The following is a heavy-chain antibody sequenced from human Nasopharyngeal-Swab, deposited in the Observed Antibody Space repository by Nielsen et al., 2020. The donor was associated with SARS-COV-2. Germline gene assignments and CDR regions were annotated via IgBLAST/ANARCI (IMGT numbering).Heavy chain of an antibody. V-gene: IGHV3-21*01. CDR1: GLIFSSYS. Sequence: GGSLRLYCAASGLIFSSYSMNWVRQAPGKGLEWVSSISSSSSYIYYADSVKGRFTISRDNAKNSLYLQMNSLRAEDTAVYYCAREGQIFGVVDYYYYGLDVWGQGTTVTVSS. J-gene: IGHJ6*02. D-gene: IGHD3-3*01. CDR3: AREGQIFGVVDYYYYGLDV. CDR2: ISSSSSYI.